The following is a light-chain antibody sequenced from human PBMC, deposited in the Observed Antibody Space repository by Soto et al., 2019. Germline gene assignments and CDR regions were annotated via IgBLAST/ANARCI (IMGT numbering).Light chain of an antibody. Sequence: SALTQPASVSGSPGQSIAISCTGTSSDVGTYNLASWYQQHPVKAPRLIIYEGNKRPSGVSNRFSASKSGNTASLTISGLRAEDEADYYCCSYTTTGTFVFGTGTKV. CDR3: CSYTTTGTFV. CDR2: EGN. CDR1: SSDVGTYNL. J-gene: IGLJ1*01. V-gene: IGLV2-23*01.